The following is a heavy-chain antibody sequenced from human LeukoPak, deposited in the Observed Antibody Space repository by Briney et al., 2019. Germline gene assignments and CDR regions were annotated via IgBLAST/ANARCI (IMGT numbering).Heavy chain of an antibody. CDR3: ARDSTYYDFWSGSPRFDY. CDR2: ISSSSSTI. V-gene: IGHV3-48*01. Sequence: PGGSLRLSCAASGFTFSSYSMNWVRQAPGKGLEWVSYISSSSSTIYYADSVKGRFTISRDNAKNSLYLQMNSLRAEDTAVYCCARDSTYYDFWSGSPRFDYWGQGTLVTVSS. CDR1: GFTFSSYS. J-gene: IGHJ4*02. D-gene: IGHD3-3*01.